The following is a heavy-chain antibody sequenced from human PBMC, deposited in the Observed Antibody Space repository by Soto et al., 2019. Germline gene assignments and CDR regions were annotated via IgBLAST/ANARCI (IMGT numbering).Heavy chain of an antibody. D-gene: IGHD5-12*01. CDR1: GGSISSGSYY. V-gene: IGHV4-31*03. CDR3: ARVGDSLDSGYDTPSWPGQIDY. Sequence: QVQLQESGPGLVKPSQTLSLTCTVSGGSISSGSYYWSWIRQHPGEGLEWIGYIYYSGSTYYNPSLKSRITISVNTSKNPFSLKLSSVTAADTAVYYCARVGDSLDSGYDTPSWPGQIDYWGQGTLVTVSS. J-gene: IGHJ4*02. CDR2: IYYSGST.